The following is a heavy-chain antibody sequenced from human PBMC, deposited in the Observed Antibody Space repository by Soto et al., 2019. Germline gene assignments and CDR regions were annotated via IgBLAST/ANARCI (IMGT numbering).Heavy chain of an antibody. D-gene: IGHD1-1*01. CDR2: IYYSGST. Sequence: SETLSLTCTVSGGSISSYYWSWIRQPPGKGLEWIGYIYYSGSTNYNPSLKSRVTISVDTSKNQFSLKLSSVTAADTAVYYCARGGGYNWNNWFDPWGQGTLVTVSS. V-gene: IGHV4-59*01. CDR3: ARGGGYNWNNWFDP. J-gene: IGHJ5*02. CDR1: GGSISSYY.